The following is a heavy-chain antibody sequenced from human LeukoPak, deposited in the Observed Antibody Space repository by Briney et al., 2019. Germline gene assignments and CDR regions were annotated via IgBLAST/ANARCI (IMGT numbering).Heavy chain of an antibody. Sequence: PGRSLSLSCAASGFTFSTYAMHWVRQAPGKGLEWVAVIWYDRTNKYYADSVKGRFTISRDNSKNTLYLQMSSLRAEDTAVYYCARDDDGYSPFDYWGQGTLVTVSS. CDR1: GFTFSTYA. CDR2: IWYDRTNK. D-gene: IGHD5-24*01. CDR3: ARDDDGYSPFDY. V-gene: IGHV3-33*01. J-gene: IGHJ4*02.